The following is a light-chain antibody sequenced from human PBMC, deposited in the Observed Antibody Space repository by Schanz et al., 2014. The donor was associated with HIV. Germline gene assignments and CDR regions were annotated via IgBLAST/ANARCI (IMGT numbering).Light chain of an antibody. V-gene: IGKV1-39*01. CDR2: AAS. CDR1: QSISTY. J-gene: IGKJ3*01. Sequence: EIQMTQSPSFVSASVGDRVSITCRASQSISTYLAWYQQRPGKVPKLLISAASDLQGGVPSRFNGRGSGTDFTLTISSLQPEDFATYYCQQVYSPPFTFGPGTAVEVK. CDR3: QQVYSPPFT.